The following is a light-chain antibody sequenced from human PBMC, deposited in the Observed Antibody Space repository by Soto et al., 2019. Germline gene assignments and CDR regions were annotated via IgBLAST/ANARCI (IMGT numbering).Light chain of an antibody. V-gene: IGKV1-33*01. CDR1: HDIRKY. CDR2: DAS. Sequence: DIHMTQSPSSLSASVGDRVTITXQASHDIRKYLNWYQQKPGKAPKLLIYDASNMETGVPSRFTGSGSGTDFTFTISSLQPEDIATYYCQQYEIFPIPSCQGTLPEI. J-gene: IGKJ5*01. CDR3: QQYEIFPIP.